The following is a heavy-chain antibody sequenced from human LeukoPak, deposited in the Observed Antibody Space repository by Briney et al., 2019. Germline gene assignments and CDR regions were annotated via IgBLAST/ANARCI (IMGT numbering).Heavy chain of an antibody. CDR3: ARSGSGYDKRFDP. V-gene: IGHV1-18*01. CDR1: GYTFTSYG. Sequence: ASVKVSCKASGYTFTSYGVSWVQQAPGQGLEWMGWISVYNGNTNYAQKLQGRVTMTTDTSTSTAYMELRSLRSDDTAVYYCARSGSGYDKRFDPWGQGTLVTVSS. D-gene: IGHD5-12*01. J-gene: IGHJ5*02. CDR2: ISVYNGNT.